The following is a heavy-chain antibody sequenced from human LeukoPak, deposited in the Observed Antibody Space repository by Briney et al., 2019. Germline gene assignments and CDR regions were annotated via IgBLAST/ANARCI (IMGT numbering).Heavy chain of an antibody. CDR3: ARRNYDSSGYPWRYYYYMDV. D-gene: IGHD3-22*01. J-gene: IGHJ6*03. CDR2: IYYSGST. Sequence: PSETLSLTCTVSGGSISSSSYYWGWIRQPPGKGLEWIGSIYYSGSTYYNPSLKSRVTISVDTSKNQFSLKLSSVTAADTAVYYCARRNYDSSGYPWRYYYYMDVWGKGTTVTISS. CDR1: GGSISSSSYY. V-gene: IGHV4-39*07.